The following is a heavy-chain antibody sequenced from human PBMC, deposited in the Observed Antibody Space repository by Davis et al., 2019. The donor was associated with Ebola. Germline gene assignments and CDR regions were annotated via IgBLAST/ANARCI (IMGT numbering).Heavy chain of an antibody. D-gene: IGHD6-6*01. CDR1: GGTFSSYA. Sequence: AASVKVSCKASGGTFSSYAISWVRQAPGQGLEWMGGIIPIFGIANYAQKFQGRVTITADKSTSTAYMELSSLRSEDTAVYYCARDPSIAALKGDPWGQGTLVTVSS. CDR3: ARDPSIAALKGDP. CDR2: IIPIFGIA. V-gene: IGHV1-69*10. J-gene: IGHJ5*02.